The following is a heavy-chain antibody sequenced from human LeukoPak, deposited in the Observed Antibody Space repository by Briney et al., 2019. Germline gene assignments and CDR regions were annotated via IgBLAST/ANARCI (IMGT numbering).Heavy chain of an antibody. J-gene: IGHJ4*02. CDR2: INHSGST. V-gene: IGHV4-34*01. Sequence: SETLFLTCAVYGGCFSGYYWSWIRQPPGKGLEWIWEINHSGSTNYNPSLKSRVTISVDTSKNQFSLKLSSVTAADTAVYYCARGYLWYYYDSSGYYGYWGQGTLVTVSS. CDR3: ARGYLWYYYDSSGYYGY. D-gene: IGHD3-22*01. CDR1: GGCFSGYY.